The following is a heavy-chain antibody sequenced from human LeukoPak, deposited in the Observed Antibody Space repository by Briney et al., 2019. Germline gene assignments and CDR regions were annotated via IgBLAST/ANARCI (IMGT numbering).Heavy chain of an antibody. Sequence: PGGSLRLSCAASGFTLSSYWMHWVRQALGKGLVWVSRINSDGSSTTYADSVKGRFTISRDNAKNTLYLQMNSLRAEDTGVYYCARIAAHSSSWYDGGYWGQGTLVTVSS. CDR1: GFTLSSYW. J-gene: IGHJ4*02. V-gene: IGHV3-74*01. CDR2: INSDGSST. CDR3: ARIAAHSSSWYDGGY. D-gene: IGHD6-13*01.